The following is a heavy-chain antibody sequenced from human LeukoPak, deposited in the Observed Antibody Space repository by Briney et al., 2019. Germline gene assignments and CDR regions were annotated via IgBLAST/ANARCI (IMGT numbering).Heavy chain of an antibody. CDR3: AKDRGNSKGLADY. CDR2: IWYDGSNK. J-gene: IGHJ4*02. Sequence: GGSLRLSCAASGFTFSSYGMHWVRQAPGEGLEWVAVIWYDGSNKYYADSVKGRFTISRDNSKNTLYLQMNSLRAEDTAVYYCAKDRGNSKGLADYWGQGTLVTVSS. D-gene: IGHD3-10*01. V-gene: IGHV3-33*06. CDR1: GFTFSSYG.